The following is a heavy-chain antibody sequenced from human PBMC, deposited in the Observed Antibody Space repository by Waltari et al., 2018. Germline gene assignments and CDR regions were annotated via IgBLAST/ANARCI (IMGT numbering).Heavy chain of an antibody. V-gene: IGHV3-74*01. CDR3: TRALWLGELYDY. D-gene: IGHD3-10*01. Sequence: EVQLDESGGGLVQPGGSLRLSCSASGFTFTRYLMIWFRQDPGKGLVWVARINSDGSSTTYADSVKGRFTISRDNAKNTVYLQMNSLRVEDTAVYYCTRALWLGELYDYWGQGTLVTVSS. J-gene: IGHJ4*02. CDR1: GFTFTRYL. CDR2: INSDGSST.